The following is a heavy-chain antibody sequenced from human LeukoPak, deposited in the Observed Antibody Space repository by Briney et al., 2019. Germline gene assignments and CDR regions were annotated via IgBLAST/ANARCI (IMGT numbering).Heavy chain of an antibody. CDR2: ISSGSGTI. J-gene: IGHJ5*01. CDR1: GFTFSDYS. V-gene: IGHV3-48*01. D-gene: IGHD3-3*01. CDR3: ASLLRFLEWPIDS. Sequence: GGSLRLSCAASGFTFSDYSLNWVRQAPGMGLEWISYISSGSGTIYYADSVKGRFTISRDDAKNTLYLQMHSLRADDTAVYYCASLLRFLEWPIDSWGQGTLVTVSS.